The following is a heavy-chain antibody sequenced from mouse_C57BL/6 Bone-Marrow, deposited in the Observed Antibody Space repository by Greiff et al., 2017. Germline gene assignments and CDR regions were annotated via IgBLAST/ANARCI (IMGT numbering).Heavy chain of an antibody. CDR1: GFNINNTY. V-gene: IGHV14-3*01. CDR3: ARIAVRAFAY. Sequence: VQLQQSVAELVRPGASVKLSCTASGFNINNTYMHWVKQRPEQGLEWIGRIDPANGNTKYAPKFQGKAPITADTSSNTACLQVGSPTSEDTAIDYCARIAVRAFAYWGQGTLVTVSA. CDR2: IDPANGNT. J-gene: IGHJ3*01. D-gene: IGHD3-2*02.